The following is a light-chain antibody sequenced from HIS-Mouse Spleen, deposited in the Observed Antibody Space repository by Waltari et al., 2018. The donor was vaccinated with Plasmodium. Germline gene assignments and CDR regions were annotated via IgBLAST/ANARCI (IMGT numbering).Light chain of an antibody. CDR1: SLRSPY. Sequence: SSELTQDPAVSVALGQTVRIPCHGDSLRSPYASWYQQKPGQAPVLVIYGKNNRPSGIPDRFSGSSSGNTASLTITGAQAEDEADYYCNSRDSSGNHLVFGGGTKLTVL. CDR3: NSRDSSGNHLV. CDR2: GKN. V-gene: IGLV3-19*01. J-gene: IGLJ2*01.